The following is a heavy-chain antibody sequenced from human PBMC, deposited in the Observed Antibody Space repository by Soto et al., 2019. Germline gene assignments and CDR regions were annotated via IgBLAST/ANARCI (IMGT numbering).Heavy chain of an antibody. CDR2: IDHSGST. CDR1: GGSFSGYY. J-gene: IGHJ3*02. V-gene: IGHV4-34*01. Sequence: VQLQQWGAGLLKPSATLSLTCAVYGGSFSGYYWSWLRQPPGTGLEWIGAIDHSGSTNYNPSLKMRVTISVYTSNIQYALKMSSVTAAYTAVYYFTILRYIDGRRYAFEIWGLGRMDTVSS. D-gene: IGHD5-18*01. CDR3: TILRYIDGRRYAFEI.